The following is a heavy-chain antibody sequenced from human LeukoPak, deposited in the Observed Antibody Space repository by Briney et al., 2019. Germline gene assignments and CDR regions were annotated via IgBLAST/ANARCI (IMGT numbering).Heavy chain of an antibody. J-gene: IGHJ3*02. CDR3: TRGGDFGVPAPLGIDAFDI. CDR1: GFTFGDYA. V-gene: IGHV3-49*04. D-gene: IGHD2-2*01. Sequence: GRSLRLSCTASGFTFGDYALSWVRQAPGKGLEWVGFIRSKAYAGTTEYAASVKGRFTISRDDSKSIAYLQMNSLKTEDTAVYYCTRGGDFGVPAPLGIDAFDIWGQGTMVTVSS. CDR2: IRSKAYAGTT.